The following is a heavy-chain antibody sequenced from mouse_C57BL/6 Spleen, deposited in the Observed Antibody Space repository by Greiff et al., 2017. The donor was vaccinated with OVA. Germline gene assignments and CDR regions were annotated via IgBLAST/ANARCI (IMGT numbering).Heavy chain of an antibody. CDR1: GFTFSSYG. V-gene: IGHV5-6*02. D-gene: IGHD4-1*01. CDR2: ISSGGSYT. J-gene: IGHJ2*01. CDR3: ARQGANWDVHY. Sequence: DVMLVESGGDLVKPGGSLKLSCAASGFTFSSYGMSWVRQTPDKRLEWVATISSGGSYTSYPDSVKGRFTISRDNAKNTLYLQMSSLKSEDTAMYYCARQGANWDVHYWGQGTTLTVSS.